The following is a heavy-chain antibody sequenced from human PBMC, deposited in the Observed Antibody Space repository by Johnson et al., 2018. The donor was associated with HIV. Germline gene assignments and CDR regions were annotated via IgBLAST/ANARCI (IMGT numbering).Heavy chain of an antibody. V-gene: IGHV3-20*04. Sequence: VQLVESGGGLIQPGGSLRLSCEGSGFSFDDYGMSWVRQRPGKGLDLVSGFHWNGGSTGYADSVKGRFSISRDKVKNSLYLQMNSLRVEDTALYYCARDPSTHYSRLTGDFGAFDIWGPGTIVTVSS. CDR2: FHWNGGST. CDR1: GFSFDDYG. J-gene: IGHJ3*02. D-gene: IGHD7-27*01. CDR3: ARDPSTHYSRLTGDFGAFDI.